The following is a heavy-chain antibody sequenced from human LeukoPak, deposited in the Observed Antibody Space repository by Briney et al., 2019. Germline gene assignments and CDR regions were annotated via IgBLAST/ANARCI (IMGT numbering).Heavy chain of an antibody. CDR3: ARMGTVTTHLDY. D-gene: IGHD4-17*01. CDR2: IYYSGIT. Sequence: PSETLSLTCTVSGDSINSRSYYWGWIRQPPGKGLEWIGSIYYSGITHYNPSLKSRVTISVDTSKNQFSLKLNSVTAADTAVYYCARMGTVTTHLDYWGQGTLVSVSS. CDR1: GDSINSRSYY. V-gene: IGHV4-39*07. J-gene: IGHJ4*02.